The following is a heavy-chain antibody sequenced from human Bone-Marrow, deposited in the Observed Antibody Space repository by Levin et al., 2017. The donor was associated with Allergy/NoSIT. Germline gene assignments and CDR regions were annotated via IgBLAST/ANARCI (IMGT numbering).Heavy chain of an antibody. D-gene: IGHD6-19*01. CDR1: GGSFSKYS. CDR3: AKAGETYVDSRGPSYFDH. CDR2: IIPMFGAT. Sequence: SVKVSCKASGGSFSKYSITWVRQAPGQGLEWLGWIIPMFGATNYADKFRGRVMLAADESTNTVYFELSSLASAVTAVYYCAKAGETYVDSRGPSYFDHWGPGTPVTVSS. J-gene: IGHJ4*02. V-gene: IGHV1-69*13.